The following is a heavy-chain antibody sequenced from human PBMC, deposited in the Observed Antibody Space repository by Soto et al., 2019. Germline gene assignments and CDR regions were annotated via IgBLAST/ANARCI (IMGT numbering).Heavy chain of an antibody. D-gene: IGHD4-4*01. CDR2: IKQDGSEK. V-gene: IGHV3-7*01. J-gene: IGHJ5*02. CDR3: ARDRGDYSNYWFDP. Sequence: PGGSLRLSCAASGFTFSSYWMSWVRQAPGKGLEWVANIKQDGSEKYYVDSVKGRFTISRDNAKNSVYLQMNSLRAEDTAVYYCARDRGDYSNYWFDPWGQGTLVTVSS. CDR1: GFTFSSYW.